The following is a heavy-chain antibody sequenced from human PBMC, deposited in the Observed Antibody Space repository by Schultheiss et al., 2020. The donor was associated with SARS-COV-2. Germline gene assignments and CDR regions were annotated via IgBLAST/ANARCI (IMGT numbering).Heavy chain of an antibody. Sequence: GGSLRLSCAASGFTFDDYAMHWVRQAPGKGLEWVSGISGSGGSTYYADSVKGRFTISRDNSKNTLYLQMNSLRAEDTAVYYCAREGGNSSGSFDYWGQGALVTVSS. CDR3: AREGGNSSGSFDY. J-gene: IGHJ4*02. CDR1: GFTFDDYA. V-gene: IGHV3-23*01. CDR2: ISGSGGST. D-gene: IGHD3-10*01.